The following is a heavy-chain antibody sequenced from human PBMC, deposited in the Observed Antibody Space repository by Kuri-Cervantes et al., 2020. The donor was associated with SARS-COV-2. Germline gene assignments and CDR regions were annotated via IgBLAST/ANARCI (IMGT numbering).Heavy chain of an antibody. CDR3: SRTYDSSGSLYYYYYMDV. J-gene: IGHJ6*03. CDR1: GFTFSNYG. Sequence: GESLKISCAASGFTFSNYGMNWVRQAPGKGLEWVSYISSSSSTIYYADSVKGRFTISRDNAKNSLYLQMNSLRAEDTAVYYCSRTYDSSGSLYYYYYMDVWGKGTTVTVSS. CDR2: ISSSSSTI. V-gene: IGHV3-48*01. D-gene: IGHD3-22*01.